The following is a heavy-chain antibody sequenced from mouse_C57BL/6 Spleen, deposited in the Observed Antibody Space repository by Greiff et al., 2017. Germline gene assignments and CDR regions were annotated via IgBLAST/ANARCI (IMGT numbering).Heavy chain of an antibody. J-gene: IGHJ3*01. CDR2: IYPGSGST. D-gene: IGHD1-1*01. CDR1: GYTFTSYW. V-gene: IGHV1-55*01. CDR3: DRGPDYYGSPAGFAY. Sequence: VKLQQPGAELVKPGASVKMSCKASGYTFTSYWITWVKQRTGQGLEWIGDIYPGSGSTNYNEKFKSKATLTVDTSSSTAYMQLSSLTSEDSAVYYCDRGPDYYGSPAGFAYWGQGTLVTVSA.